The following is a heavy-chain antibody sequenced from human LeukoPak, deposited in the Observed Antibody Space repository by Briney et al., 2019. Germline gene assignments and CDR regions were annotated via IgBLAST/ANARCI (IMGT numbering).Heavy chain of an antibody. CDR1: GGTFSSYA. CDR3: ARDRRFLEWRNWFDP. D-gene: IGHD3-3*01. CDR2: IIPIFGTA. J-gene: IGHJ5*02. Sequence: SVKVSCKASGGTFSSYAISWVRQAPGQGLEWMGGIIPIFGTANYAQKFQGRVTITADESTSTAYMELSSLRSEDTAVYYCARDRRFLEWRNWFDPWGQGTLVTVSS. V-gene: IGHV1-69*01.